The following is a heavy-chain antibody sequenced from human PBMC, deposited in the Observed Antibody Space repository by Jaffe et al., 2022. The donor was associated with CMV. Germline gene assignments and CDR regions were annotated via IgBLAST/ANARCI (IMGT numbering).Heavy chain of an antibody. J-gene: IGHJ4*02. Sequence: QVQLQESGPGLVKPSQTLSLTCTVSGGSISSGGYYWSWIRQHPGKGLEWIGYIYYSGSTYYNPSLKSRVTISVDTSKNQFSLKLSSVTAADTAVYYCARGAGYSYGALFFFDYWGQGTLVTVSS. D-gene: IGHD5-18*01. V-gene: IGHV4-31*03. CDR2: IYYSGST. CDR3: ARGAGYSYGALFFFDY. CDR1: GGSISSGGYY.